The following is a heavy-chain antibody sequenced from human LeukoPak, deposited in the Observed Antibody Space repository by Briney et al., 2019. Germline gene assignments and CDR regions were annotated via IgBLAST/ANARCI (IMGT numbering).Heavy chain of an antibody. V-gene: IGHV3-7*01. J-gene: IGHJ3*02. Sequence: GGSLRLSCAASGFTLSNYWMNWVRQAPGKGLEWVANIKQDGSEKYYVDSVKGRFTISRDNAKNSLYLQMNSLRAEDTAVYYCARGDRAAFDIWGQGTKVTVPS. CDR3: ARGDRAAFDI. CDR1: GFTLSNYW. CDR2: IKQDGSEK.